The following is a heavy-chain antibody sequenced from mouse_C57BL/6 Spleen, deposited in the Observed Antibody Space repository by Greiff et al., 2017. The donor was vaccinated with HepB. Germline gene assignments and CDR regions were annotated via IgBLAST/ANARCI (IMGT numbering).Heavy chain of an antibody. Sequence: EVQLQQSGPELVKPGASVKIPCKASGYTFTDYNMDWVKQSHGKSLEWIGDINPNNGGTIYNQKFKGKATLTVDKSSSTAYMELRSLTSEDTAVYYCARSDGNYPYWYFDVWGTGTTVTVSS. CDR2: INPNNGGT. CDR3: ARSDGNYPYWYFDV. J-gene: IGHJ1*03. CDR1: GYTFTDYN. V-gene: IGHV1-18*01. D-gene: IGHD2-1*01.